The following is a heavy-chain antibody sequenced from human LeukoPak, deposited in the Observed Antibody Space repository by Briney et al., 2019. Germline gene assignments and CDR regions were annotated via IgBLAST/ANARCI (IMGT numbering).Heavy chain of an antibody. CDR1: GGSISSGSYY. V-gene: IGHV4-61*02. CDR3: ARGVDDFWSGYWNWFDP. Sequence: SQTLSLTCTVSGGSISSGSYYWSWIRQPVGKGLEWIGRIYTSGSTNYNPSLKSRVTISVDTSKNQFSLKLSSVTAADTAVYYRARGVDDFWSGYWNWFDPWGQGTLVTVSS. CDR2: IYTSGST. D-gene: IGHD3-3*01. J-gene: IGHJ5*02.